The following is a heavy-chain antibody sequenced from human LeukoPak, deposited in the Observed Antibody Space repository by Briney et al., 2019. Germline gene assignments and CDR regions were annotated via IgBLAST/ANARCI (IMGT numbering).Heavy chain of an antibody. J-gene: IGHJ4*02. V-gene: IGHV4-4*02. CDR3: MGADYGGH. CDR2: IWHSGTT. D-gene: IGHD4-17*01. CDR1: GASIISNNW. Sequence: SGTLSLTCAVFGASIISNNWWSWVRQPSGKGLEWIGEIWHSGTTNYNPSLKSRVTISVDKSKNQFSLKLNSVTAADTAVYYCMGADYGGHWGQGTLVTVSS.